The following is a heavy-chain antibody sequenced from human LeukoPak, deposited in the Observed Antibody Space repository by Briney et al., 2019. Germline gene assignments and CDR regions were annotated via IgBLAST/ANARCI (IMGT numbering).Heavy chain of an antibody. CDR3: ARAGFCSTTTCYNPFDY. CDR1: GFTFSDHY. Sequence: GGSLRLSCAASGFTFSDHYMDWVRQAPGKGLEWVSGITDTGFATFYADSVRGRFTISRDNSRNTLYLQMDSLRAEDTAVYYCARAGFCSTTTCYNPFDYWGQGTRVTVSS. CDR2: ITDTGFAT. D-gene: IGHD2-2*01. V-gene: IGHV3-23*01. J-gene: IGHJ4*02.